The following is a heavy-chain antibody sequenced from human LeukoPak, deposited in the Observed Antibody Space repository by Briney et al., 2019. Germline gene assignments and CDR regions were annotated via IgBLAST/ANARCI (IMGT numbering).Heavy chain of an antibody. CDR1: GFTFDDYA. Sequence: PGGSLRLSCAASGFTFDDYAMHWVRQAPGKGLEWVSGISWNSGSIGYADSVKGRFTISRDNAKNSLYLQMNSLRAEDTALYYCAKDRNSYSSSWYYYGMDVWGQGTTVTVSS. CDR3: AKDRNSYSSSWYYYGMDV. J-gene: IGHJ6*02. CDR2: ISWNSGSI. D-gene: IGHD6-13*01. V-gene: IGHV3-9*01.